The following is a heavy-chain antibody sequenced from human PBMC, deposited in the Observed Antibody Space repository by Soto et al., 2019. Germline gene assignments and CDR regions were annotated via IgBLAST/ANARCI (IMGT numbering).Heavy chain of an antibody. V-gene: IGHV1-18*01. CDR2: ISAYNGNT. D-gene: IGHD2-15*01. CDR3: ARAKYYCSGGSCYWGWGGVFDI. J-gene: IGHJ3*02. CDR1: GYTFTSYG. Sequence: ASVKVSCKASGYTFTSYGISWVRQAPGQGLEWMGWISAYNGNTNYAQKLQGRVTMTTDTSTSTAYMELRSLRSDDTAVYYCARAKYYCSGGSCYWGWGGVFDIGGKGKMVTVPS.